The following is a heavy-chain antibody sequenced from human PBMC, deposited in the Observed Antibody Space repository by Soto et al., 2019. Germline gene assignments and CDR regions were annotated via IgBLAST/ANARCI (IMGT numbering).Heavy chain of an antibody. D-gene: IGHD2-8*01. CDR3: ARVLSNKWQPAHY. V-gene: IGHV1-8*01. Sequence: ASVKVSCKASGYTFTSYDINWVRQATGQGLEWMGWMNPNSGNTGYAQKFQGRVTMTRNTSVSTAYMELSSLRSENTAVYYCARVLSNKWQPAHYWGQGTLVTVSS. CDR1: GYTFTSYD. CDR2: MNPNSGNT. J-gene: IGHJ4*02.